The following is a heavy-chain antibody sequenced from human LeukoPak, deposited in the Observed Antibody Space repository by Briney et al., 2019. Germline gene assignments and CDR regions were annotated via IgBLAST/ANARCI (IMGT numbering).Heavy chain of an antibody. V-gene: IGHV1-18*01. CDR2: ISAYNGNT. CDR1: GYTFTSYG. CDR3: ARDPSSRHSPGFDP. J-gene: IGHJ5*02. Sequence: ASVKVSCKASGYTFTSYGISWVRQAPGQGLEWMGWISAYNGNTNYAQKLQGRVTMTTDTSTSTAYMELRSLRSDDTAVYYCARDPSSRHSPGFDPWGQGTLVTVSS. D-gene: IGHD2-15*01.